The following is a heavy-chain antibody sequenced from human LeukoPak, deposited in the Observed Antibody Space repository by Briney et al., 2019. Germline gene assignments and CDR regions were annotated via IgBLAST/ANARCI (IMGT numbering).Heavy chain of an antibody. D-gene: IGHD5-24*01. CDR2: INHCGIT. J-gene: IGHJ4*02. CDR1: CGPFRDYL. CDR3: ARVFGGYNLRENLYYFDY. V-gene: IGHV4-34*01. Sequence: WETLSLTCAVSCGPFRDYLWIWIRQSPGRGVEELGDINHCGITNHNPSLKSRLTICVDSSKNHLPVQMSCVTAADSALYFCARVFGGYNLRENLYYFDYWGQGMLVTVSS.